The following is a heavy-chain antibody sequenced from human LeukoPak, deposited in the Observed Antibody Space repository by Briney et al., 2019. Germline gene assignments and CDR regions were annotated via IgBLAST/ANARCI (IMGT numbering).Heavy chain of an antibody. V-gene: IGHV4-39*01. D-gene: IGHD4-17*01. J-gene: IGHJ3*01. CDR2: VYHSGST. CDR1: GGSIINSLYY. CDR3: ARRDRLVLGDYFASNPFDV. Sequence: SETLSLTCNVSGGSIINSLYYWGWIRQPPGKGLEWIASVYHSGSTYYSPSLQRRVTMSVDTSKNQFSLTLTSVTAADTAVCYCARRDRLVLGDYFASNPFDVWGQGTMITVSS.